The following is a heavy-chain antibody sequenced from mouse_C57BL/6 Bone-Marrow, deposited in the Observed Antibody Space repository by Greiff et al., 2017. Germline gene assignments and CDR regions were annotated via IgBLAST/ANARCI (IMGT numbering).Heavy chain of an antibody. CDR2: INPGSGGT. J-gene: IGHJ2*01. CDR3: ARQDFSYYFDY. CDR1: GYAFTNYL. V-gene: IGHV1-54*01. Sequence: QVQLQQSGAELVRPGPSVKVSCKASGYAFTNYLIEWVKQRPGQGLEWIGVINPGSGGTNYNEKFKGKATLTADKSSSTAYMQLSSLTSEDSAVYFCARQDFSYYFDYWGQGTTLTVSS.